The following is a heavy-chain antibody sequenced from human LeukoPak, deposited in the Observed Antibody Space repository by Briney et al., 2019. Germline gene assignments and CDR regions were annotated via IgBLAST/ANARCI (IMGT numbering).Heavy chain of an antibody. CDR1: RFTFSSYA. CDR2: ISGSGGST. CDR3: AKVGVDILRFLEWLLNTFDY. Sequence: GGSLRLSCAASRFTFSSYAMSWVRQAPGKGLEWVSAISGSGGSTYYADSVKGRFTISRDNSKNTLYLQMNSLRAADTAVYYCAKVGVDILRFLEWLLNTFDYWGQGTLVTVSS. D-gene: IGHD3-3*01. J-gene: IGHJ4*02. V-gene: IGHV3-23*01.